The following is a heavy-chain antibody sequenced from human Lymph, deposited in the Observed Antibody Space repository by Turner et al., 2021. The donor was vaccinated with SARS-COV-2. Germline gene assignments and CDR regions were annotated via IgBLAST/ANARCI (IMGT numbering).Heavy chain of an antibody. Sequence: EVQLVESGGGLVQPGGSLRLSCAASGFTVSSIYMTWVRPGHGKGLEWGSVIYSDVRTSYADSVKGRFTISRDISKNTLYLQRNSLRAEDTAVYFGARDMREGSLGFDYWGQGTLVTVSS. D-gene: IGHD2-15*01. CDR1: GFTVSSIY. CDR3: ARDMREGSLGFDY. V-gene: IGHV3-66*01. J-gene: IGHJ4*02. CDR2: IYSDVRT.